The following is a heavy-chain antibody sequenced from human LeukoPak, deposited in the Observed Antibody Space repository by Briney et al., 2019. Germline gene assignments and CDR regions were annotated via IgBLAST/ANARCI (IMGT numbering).Heavy chain of an antibody. V-gene: IGHV1-2*06. CDR3: AREELRVLRFLEWLPGDY. Sequence: ASVKVSCKASGYTFTGYYMHWVRQAPGQGLEWMGRINPNSGGTNYAQKFQGRVTMTRDTSISTAYMELSRLRSDDTAVYYCAREELRVLRFLEWLPGDYWGQGTLVTVSS. J-gene: IGHJ4*02. D-gene: IGHD3-3*01. CDR2: INPNSGGT. CDR1: GYTFTGYY.